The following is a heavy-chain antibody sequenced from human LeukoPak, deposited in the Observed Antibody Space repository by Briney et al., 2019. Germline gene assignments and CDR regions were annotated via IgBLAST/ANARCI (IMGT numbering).Heavy chain of an antibody. J-gene: IGHJ4*02. CDR3: AHRRPGKLNGWDNSYFDN. Sequence: PGPTLVKPTPTLSLTCTFSGFSFTTRGGGGGWGRQPPVKAQAWTAVSYWEDDNRYSPTLKRRLTIAKDTSNNNFDLIMTHMDPADTATYYCAHRRPGKLNGWDNSYFDNWAPGTLVTVSS. CDR1: GFSFTTRGGG. D-gene: IGHD1/OR15-1a*01. V-gene: IGHV2-5*02. CDR2: SYWEDDN.